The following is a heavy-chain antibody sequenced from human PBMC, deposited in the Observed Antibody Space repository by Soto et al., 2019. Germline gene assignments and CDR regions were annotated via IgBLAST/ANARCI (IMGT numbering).Heavy chain of an antibody. CDR2: ISAYNGNT. CDR3: ARDKKVQWLVKGRAFDS. J-gene: IGHJ3*02. CDR1: GYTFTSYG. Sequence: ASVKVSCKASGYTFTSYGISWVRQAPGQGLEWMGWISAYNGNTNYAQKLQGRVTMTTDTSTSTAYMELRSLRSDDTAVYYCARDKKVQWLVKGRAFDSWGQGTRVTVAS. D-gene: IGHD6-19*01. V-gene: IGHV1-18*01.